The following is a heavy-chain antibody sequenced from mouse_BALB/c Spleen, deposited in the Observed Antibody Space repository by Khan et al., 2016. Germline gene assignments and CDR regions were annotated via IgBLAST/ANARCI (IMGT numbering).Heavy chain of an antibody. V-gene: IGHV2-9*02. J-gene: IGHJ3*01. Sequence: QVQLKESGPGLVAPSQSLSITCTVSGFSLTTSGVHWIRQPPGKGLDWLGVIWAGGSTDYNSALMSRLTITKDNSQNKVCLKMNSLQTDDTALYYCARDDQDYDAWFASWGQGTLVTVSA. CDR3: ARDDQDYDAWFAS. D-gene: IGHD2-4*01. CDR2: IWAGGST. CDR1: GFSLTTSG.